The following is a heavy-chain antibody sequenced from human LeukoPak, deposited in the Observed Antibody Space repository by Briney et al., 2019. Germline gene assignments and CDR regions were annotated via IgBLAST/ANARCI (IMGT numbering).Heavy chain of an antibody. CDR2: INHSGST. CDR3: ARVTRILGLEYCSSTSCSYFDY. CDR1: GGSFSGYY. D-gene: IGHD2-2*01. Sequence: SETLSLTCAVYGGSFSGYYWSWIRQPPGKGLEWIGEINHSGSTNYNPSLKSRVTISVDTSKDQFSLKLSSVTAADTAVYYCARVTRILGLEYCSSTSCSYFDYWGQGTLVTVSS. J-gene: IGHJ4*02. V-gene: IGHV4-34*01.